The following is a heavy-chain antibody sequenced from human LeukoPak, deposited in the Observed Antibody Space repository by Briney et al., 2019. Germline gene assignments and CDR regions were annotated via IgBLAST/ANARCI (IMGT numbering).Heavy chain of an antibody. CDR2: FSGSFIGT. V-gene: IGHV3-23*01. CDR1: GFTFSSYD. D-gene: IGHD3-16*01. Sequence: GGSLRLSCAASGFTFSSYDMSWVRQAPGKGLEWVSTFSGSFIGTYYADSVKGRFTISRDISKKTLYLQMNSLRAEDTVVYYCARDWGVGDYWGQGTLVTVSS. J-gene: IGHJ4*02. CDR3: ARDWGVGDY.